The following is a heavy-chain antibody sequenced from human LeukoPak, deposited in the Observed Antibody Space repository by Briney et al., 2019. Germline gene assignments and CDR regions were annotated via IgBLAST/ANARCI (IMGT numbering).Heavy chain of an antibody. CDR2: INHSGST. J-gene: IGHJ3*02. V-gene: IGHV4-34*01. CDR3: ATGFDAFDI. Sequence: TLSLTCAVYGGSFSGYYWSWIRQPPGKGLEWIGEINHSGSTNYNPSLKSRVTISVDTSKNQFSLKLSSVTAADTAVYYCATGFDAFDIWGQGTMVTVSS. CDR1: GGSFSGYY.